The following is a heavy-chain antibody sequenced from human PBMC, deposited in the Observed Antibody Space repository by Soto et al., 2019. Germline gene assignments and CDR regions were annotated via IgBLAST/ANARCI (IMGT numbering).Heavy chain of an antibody. CDR1: GFTFSTYA. CDR3: AHPRGYGVFDAYDF. Sequence: EVQLLESGGGLVQPGGSLRLSCAASGFTFSTYAMSWVRQAPRKGLEWVSAISGSGSDTYHAESVKGRFTISRDNSISMLYLQMNSLRTDDTAVYYCAHPRGYGVFDAYDFWGQGAMVTVSS. CDR2: ISGSGSDT. V-gene: IGHV3-23*01. J-gene: IGHJ3*01. D-gene: IGHD4-17*01.